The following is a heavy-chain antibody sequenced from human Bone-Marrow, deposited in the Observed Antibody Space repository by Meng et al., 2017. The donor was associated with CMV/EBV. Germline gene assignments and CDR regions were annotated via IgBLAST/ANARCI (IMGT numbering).Heavy chain of an antibody. CDR3: AKETRGSIDY. Sequence: GESLKISCTGSGFTFSSYWMSWVRQAPGKGLEWVANIRQDGSEKHYVDSVKGRFTISRDNSKNTLYLQMNSLRAEDTAVYYCAKETRGSIDYWGQGTLVTGSS. D-gene: IGHD3-10*01. CDR1: GFTFSSYW. J-gene: IGHJ4*02. V-gene: IGHV3-7*03. CDR2: IRQDGSEK.